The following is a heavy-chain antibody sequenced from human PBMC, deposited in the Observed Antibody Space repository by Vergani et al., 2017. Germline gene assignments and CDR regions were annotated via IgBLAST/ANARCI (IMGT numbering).Heavy chain of an antibody. CDR3: ARGRILERLSYYYYYMDV. D-gene: IGHD2/OR15-2a*01. CDR1: GFTFSSYW. J-gene: IGHJ6*03. Sequence: EVQLVESGGGLVQPGGSLRLSCAASGFTFSSYWMSWVRQAPGKGLEWVANIKQDGSEKYYVDSVKGRFTISRDNAKNSLYLQMNSLRAEDTAVYYCARGRILERLSYYYYYMDVWGKGTTVTVSS. V-gene: IGHV3-7*01. CDR2: IKQDGSEK.